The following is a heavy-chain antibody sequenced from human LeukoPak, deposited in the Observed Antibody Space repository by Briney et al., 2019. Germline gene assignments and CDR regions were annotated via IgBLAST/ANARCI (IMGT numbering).Heavy chain of an antibody. CDR2: INPSGGST. J-gene: IGHJ6*04. Sequence: VASVKVSCKASGYTFTSYYMHWVRQAPGQGLEWMGIINPSGGSTSYAQKFQGRVTMTSDTSTSTVYMELSSLRSEDTAVYYCARDERDTMVRGVAAPYYYGMDVWGKGTTVTVSS. CDR3: ARDERDTMVRGVAAPYYYGMDV. CDR1: GYTFTSYY. V-gene: IGHV1-46*01. D-gene: IGHD3-10*01.